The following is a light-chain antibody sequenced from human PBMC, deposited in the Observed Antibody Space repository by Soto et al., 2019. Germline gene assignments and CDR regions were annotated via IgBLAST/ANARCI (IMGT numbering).Light chain of an antibody. CDR2: ERN. J-gene: IGLJ1*01. CDR3: CSYAGDGNV. CDR1: NSGIGRYRF. V-gene: IGLV2-23*03. Sequence: QSLLTQPASVSESPGPSITISCTGTNSGIGRYRFVSWFQHHPGKEPELLIYERNKRPSGISDRFSGTKXGNTDSLTISGLQYDHEDDYYCCSYAGDGNVVGTGTKVTVI.